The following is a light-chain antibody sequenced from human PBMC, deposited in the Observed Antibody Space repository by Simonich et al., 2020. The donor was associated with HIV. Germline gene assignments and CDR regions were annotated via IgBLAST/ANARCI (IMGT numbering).Light chain of an antibody. CDR3: QQRRNWPPIT. CDR1: QRVSSN. J-gene: IGKJ5*01. V-gene: IGKV3-11*01. Sequence: EIVMTQSPATLSVSPGERATLSCRASQRVSSNLAWYQQKPGQAPRLLIYDASNRATGVPARFSGSGSGTDFTLTISSLEPEDFAVYYCQQRRNWPPITFGQGTRLEIK. CDR2: DAS.